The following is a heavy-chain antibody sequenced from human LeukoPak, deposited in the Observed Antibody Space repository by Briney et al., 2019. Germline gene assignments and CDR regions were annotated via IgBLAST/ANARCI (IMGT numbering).Heavy chain of an antibody. CDR1: GFTFSSYA. D-gene: IGHD3-10*01. CDR3: AKDHGLLWLGELLVSGSYYD. J-gene: IGHJ4*02. Sequence: GGSLRLSCAASGFTFSSYAMSWVRQAPGKGLEWVSAISGSGGSTYYADSVKGRFTISRDNSKNTLYLQMNSLRAEDTAVYYCAKDHGLLWLGELLVSGSYYDRGQGTLVTVSS. CDR2: ISGSGGST. V-gene: IGHV3-23*01.